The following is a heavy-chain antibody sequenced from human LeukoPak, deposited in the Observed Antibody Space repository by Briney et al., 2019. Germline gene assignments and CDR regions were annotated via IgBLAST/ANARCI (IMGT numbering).Heavy chain of an antibody. Sequence: GGSLRLSCAASGFTLSSYSMNWVRQAPGKGLEWVSYISSSSSTIYYADSLKGRFTISRDNAKNTLYMQMNSLGVEDTAVYYCVRGSSDWNGMDVWGQGTTVTVSS. CDR2: ISSSSSTI. D-gene: IGHD6-19*01. V-gene: IGHV3-48*04. J-gene: IGHJ6*02. CDR1: GFTLSSYS. CDR3: VRGSSDWNGMDV.